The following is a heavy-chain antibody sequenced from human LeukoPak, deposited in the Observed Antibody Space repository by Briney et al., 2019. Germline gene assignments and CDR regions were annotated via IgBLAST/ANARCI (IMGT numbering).Heavy chain of an antibody. CDR1: GSTVSSNY. Sequence: AGGSLRLACGASGSTVSSNYMNWVRQAPGKGLEWVSVVSSGGSTYYADSVKGRFTISRDNSKNTLYLQMNSLRAEDTAVYYCARVVPRQSYFDYWGQGTLVTVSS. J-gene: IGHJ4*01. CDR2: VSSGGST. CDR3: ARVVPRQSYFDY. V-gene: IGHV3-53*01. D-gene: IGHD5-24*01.